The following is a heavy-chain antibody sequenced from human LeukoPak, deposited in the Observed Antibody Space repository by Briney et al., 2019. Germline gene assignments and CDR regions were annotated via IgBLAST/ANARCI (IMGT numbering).Heavy chain of an antibody. CDR3: ARLPLSFYDSSGYYYVGEPYYFDY. CDR1: GGSISSSGYY. Sequence: PSETLSLTCPVSGGSISSSGYYWGWIRQPPGKGLEWIGSIYYNGNTYYNPSLKSRVTISVDTSKNQFSLKLSSVTAADTAVYCCARLPLSFYDSSGYYYVGEPYYFDYWGQGTLVTVSS. V-gene: IGHV4-39*07. CDR2: IYYNGNT. J-gene: IGHJ4*02. D-gene: IGHD3-22*01.